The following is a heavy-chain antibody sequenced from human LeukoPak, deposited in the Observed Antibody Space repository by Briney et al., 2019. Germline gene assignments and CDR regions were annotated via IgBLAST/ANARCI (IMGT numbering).Heavy chain of an antibody. CDR1: GFTFDDYA. Sequence: PGGSLRLSCAASGFTFDDYAMHWVRQAPGKGLEWVSGISWNSGSIGYADSVKGRFTISRDNAKNSLYLQMNSLRAEDTAVYYCAKSPTFGGVIVSVGAHWGQGTLVTVSS. CDR3: AKSPTFGGVIVSVGAH. CDR2: ISWNSGSI. J-gene: IGHJ4*02. V-gene: IGHV3-9*01. D-gene: IGHD3-16*02.